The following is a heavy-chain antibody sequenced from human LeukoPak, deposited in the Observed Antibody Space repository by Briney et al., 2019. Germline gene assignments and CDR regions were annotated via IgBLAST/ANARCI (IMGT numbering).Heavy chain of an antibody. CDR2: INTNTGNP. J-gene: IGHJ5*02. D-gene: IGHD3-22*01. CDR1: GYTFTSYA. Sequence: ASVKVSCKASGYTFTSYAMNWVRQAPGQGLEWMGWINTNTGNPTYARGFTGRFVFSLDTSVSTAYLQISSLKAEDTAVYYCARERTYYDSSGYYPREFDPWGQGTLVTVSS. V-gene: IGHV7-4-1*02. CDR3: ARERTYYDSSGYYPREFDP.